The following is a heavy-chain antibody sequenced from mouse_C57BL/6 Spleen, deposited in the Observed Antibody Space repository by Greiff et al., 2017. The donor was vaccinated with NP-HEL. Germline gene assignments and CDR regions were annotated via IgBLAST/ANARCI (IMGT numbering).Heavy chain of an antibody. CDR3: AAPTSYGSSPFDY. D-gene: IGHD1-1*01. V-gene: IGHV1-80*01. CDR1: GYAFSSYW. Sequence: QVQLKESGAELVKPGASVKISCKASGYAFSSYWMNWVKQRPGKGLEWIGQIYPGDGDTNYNGKFKGKATLTADKSSSTAYMQLSSLTSEDSAVYFCAAPTSYGSSPFDYWGQGTTLTVSS. J-gene: IGHJ2*01. CDR2: IYPGDGDT.